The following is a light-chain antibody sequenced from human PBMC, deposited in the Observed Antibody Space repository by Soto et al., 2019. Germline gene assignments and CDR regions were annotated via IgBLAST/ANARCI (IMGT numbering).Light chain of an antibody. CDR2: GAS. Sequence: IQMTQSPSSVSASVGDRVTSTCRASQDVGKWLAWYQQKPGKAQTLLIHGASSLQSGVKPRYSGSGYGTDFTLTIRSLQPEDFATYYCQKANSFQITVGQGTQREIK. J-gene: IGKJ5*01. V-gene: IGKV1-12*01. CDR3: QKANSFQIT. CDR1: QDVGKW.